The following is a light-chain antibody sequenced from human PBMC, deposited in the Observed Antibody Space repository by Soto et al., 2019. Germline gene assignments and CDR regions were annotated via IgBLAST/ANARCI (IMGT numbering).Light chain of an antibody. CDR2: DAS. V-gene: IGKV3-11*01. CDR3: QQYSISST. Sequence: EIVLTQSPATLSLSPGERATVSCRASQSVSSYLAWYQQKPGQAPRLLIYDASNRATGIPARFSGSGSGTDFTLTINRLEPEDFAVYYCQQYSISSTFGQGTKVDNK. CDR1: QSVSSY. J-gene: IGKJ1*01.